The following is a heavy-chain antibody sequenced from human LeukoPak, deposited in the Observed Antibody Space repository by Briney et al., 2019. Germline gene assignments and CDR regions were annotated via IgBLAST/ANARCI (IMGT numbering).Heavy chain of an antibody. CDR1: GGSISSSGYY. D-gene: IGHD6-6*01. CDR2: IYYSGST. Sequence: PSETLSLTCTVSGGSISSSGYYWGWIRQPPGKGLEWIGSIYYSGSTYYNPSLKSRVTISVDTSKNQFSLKLSSVTAADTAVYYCARYGIAARPTDYWGQGTLVTVSS. CDR3: ARYGIAARPTDY. V-gene: IGHV4-39*01. J-gene: IGHJ4*02.